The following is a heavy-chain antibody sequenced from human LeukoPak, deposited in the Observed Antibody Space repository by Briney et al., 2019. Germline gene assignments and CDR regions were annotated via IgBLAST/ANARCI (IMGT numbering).Heavy chain of an antibody. CDR3: ARQYYDFWSGFYTADYYFDY. D-gene: IGHD3-3*01. CDR2: ISAHSRYI. J-gene: IGHJ4*02. Sequence: GGSLRLSCAASGFTFSDFGMNWVRQAPGKGLEWVSSISAHSRYIYYADSVKGRFAISRDDDQSSLYLQMSSLRAEGSAVYFCARQYYDFWSGFYTADYYFDYWGRGTLVTVSS. V-gene: IGHV3-21*01. CDR1: GFTFSDFG.